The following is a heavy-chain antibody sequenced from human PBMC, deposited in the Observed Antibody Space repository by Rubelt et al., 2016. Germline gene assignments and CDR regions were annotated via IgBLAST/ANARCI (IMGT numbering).Heavy chain of an antibody. J-gene: IGHJ3*02. CDR3: ARVGEEQWLMGGDAFDI. Sequence: GKGLEWVAVIWYDGSNKYYADSVKGRFTISRDNSKNTLYLQMNSLRAEDTAVYYCARVGEEQWLMGGDAFDIWGQGTMVTVSS. CDR2: IWYDGSNK. V-gene: IGHV3-33*01. D-gene: IGHD6-19*01.